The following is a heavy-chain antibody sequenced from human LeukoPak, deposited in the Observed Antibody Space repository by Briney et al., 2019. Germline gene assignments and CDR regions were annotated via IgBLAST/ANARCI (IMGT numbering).Heavy chain of an antibody. J-gene: IGHJ4*02. D-gene: IGHD4-23*01. CDR1: GFTFSSYN. V-gene: IGHV3-48*02. CDR2: ISRSSSSI. CDR3: ARVYGGHGEYFDC. Sequence: GGSLTLSCAASGFTFSSYNMHWVRQAPGKGLEWVSYISRSSSSIYYADSVKGRFTISRDNEKNSGYLQMNSLSDEDTAVYRCARVYGGHGEYFDCWGEGTLVTVPS.